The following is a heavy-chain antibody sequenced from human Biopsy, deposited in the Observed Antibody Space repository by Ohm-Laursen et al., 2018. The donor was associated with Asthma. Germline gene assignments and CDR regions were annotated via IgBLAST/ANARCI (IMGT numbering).Heavy chain of an antibody. V-gene: IGHV1-2*06. Sequence: ESSVKVSCKASGYPFIGYHIHWMRQAPGQGLEWMGRFNPNSGATNYAQKFQGRVTMTRDTSISTAYMEVSRLRSDDTAVYYCARGQKSAGDRWFDPWGQGTLVTVSS. CDR1: GYPFIGYH. CDR2: FNPNSGAT. CDR3: ARGQKSAGDRWFDP. J-gene: IGHJ5*02. D-gene: IGHD6-13*01.